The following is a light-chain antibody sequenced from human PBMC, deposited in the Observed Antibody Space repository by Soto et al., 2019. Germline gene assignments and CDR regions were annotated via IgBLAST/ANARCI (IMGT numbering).Light chain of an antibody. CDR3: QEANSFHYT. CDR1: QGISSW. Sequence: DIQMTQSPSSVSSSVGDRVTITCRASQGISSWLAWYQQKPGKAPKLLISAASSLQSGVPSRFSVSGSGTDFTLTISGLQPEDVAKYYYQEANSFHYTFGQGTKLEIK. V-gene: IGKV1-12*02. CDR2: AAS. J-gene: IGKJ2*01.